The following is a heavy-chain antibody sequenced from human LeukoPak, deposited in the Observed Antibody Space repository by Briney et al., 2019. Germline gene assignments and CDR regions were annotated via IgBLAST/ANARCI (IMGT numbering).Heavy chain of an antibody. V-gene: IGHV3-7*01. J-gene: IGHJ4*02. D-gene: IGHD3-22*01. Sequence: GGSLRLSCAASGFTFSSYWMSWVRQAPGKGLEWVANIKQDGSEKYYVDSVKGRFTISRDNSKNTLYLQMNSLRAEDTAVYYCARSYDSSGYYFFDYWGQGTLVTVSS. CDR1: GFTFSSYW. CDR3: ARSYDSSGYYFFDY. CDR2: IKQDGSEK.